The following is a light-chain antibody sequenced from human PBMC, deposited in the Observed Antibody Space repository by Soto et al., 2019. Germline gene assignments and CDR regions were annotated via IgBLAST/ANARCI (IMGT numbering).Light chain of an antibody. V-gene: IGKV1-33*01. CDR1: QDIQNY. Sequence: DIQMTQSPSSLSASVGDRVTITCQASQDIQNYINWYQHTPGKAPKLLIFDASNLQPGVASRFSGRASGTDFFLTISILHPEDFATYFCQQHHDFPYTFGQGTKLDIK. CDR2: DAS. J-gene: IGKJ2*01. CDR3: QQHHDFPYT.